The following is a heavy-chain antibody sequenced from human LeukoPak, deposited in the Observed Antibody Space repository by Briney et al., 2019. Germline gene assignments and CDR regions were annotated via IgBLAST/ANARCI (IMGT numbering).Heavy chain of an antibody. CDR3: TTDISGSYYVVGVIDY. Sequence: GGSLRLSCAASGFTFSNAWMSWVRQAPGKGLEWVGRIKSKTDGGTTDYAAHVKGRFSISRDDSKNTLYLQMNSLKTEDTAVYYCTTDISGSYYVVGVIDYWGQGTLVTVSS. J-gene: IGHJ4*02. CDR2: IKSKTDGGTT. D-gene: IGHD1-26*01. V-gene: IGHV3-15*01. CDR1: GFTFSNAW.